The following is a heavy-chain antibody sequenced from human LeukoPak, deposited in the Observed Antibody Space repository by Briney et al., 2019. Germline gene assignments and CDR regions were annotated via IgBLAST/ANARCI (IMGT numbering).Heavy chain of an antibody. CDR3: ATATILTGYYFNFDY. D-gene: IGHD3-9*01. CDR2: FDPEDGET. CDR1: GYTLTELS. J-gene: IGHJ4*02. Sequence: ASVKVSCKVSGYTLTELSMHWVRQAPGRGLEWVGGFDPEDGETIYAQKFQGRVTMTEDTSTDTAYMELSSLRSEDTAVYYCATATILTGYYFNFDYWGQGTLVTVSS. V-gene: IGHV1-24*01.